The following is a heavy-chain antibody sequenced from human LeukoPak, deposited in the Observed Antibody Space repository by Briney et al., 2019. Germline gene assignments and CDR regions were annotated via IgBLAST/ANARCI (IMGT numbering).Heavy chain of an antibody. J-gene: IGHJ6*02. CDR3: ARASRWIQLSYYYYGMDV. CDR2: IIPIFGTA. CDR1: GGTFSSYA. Sequence: GSSVKVSRKASGGTFSSYAISWVRQAPGQGLEWMGGIIPIFGTANYAQKFQGRVTITADESTSTAYMELSSLRSEDTAVYYCARASRWIQLSYYYYGMDVWGQGTTVTVSS. V-gene: IGHV1-69*01. D-gene: IGHD5-18*01.